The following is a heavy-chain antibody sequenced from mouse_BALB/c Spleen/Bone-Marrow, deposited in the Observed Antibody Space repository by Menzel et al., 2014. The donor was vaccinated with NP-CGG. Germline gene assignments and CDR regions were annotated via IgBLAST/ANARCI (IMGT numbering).Heavy chain of an antibody. CDR2: INPSSGYT. CDR1: GYTFTTYT. D-gene: IGHD2-2*01. J-gene: IGHJ4*01. Sequence: QVQQSGAELARPGASVKMSCTASGYTFTTYTMHWVKQRPGQGLEWIGYINPSSGYTNYNQKFKDKATLTADKSSSTAYMQLSSLTSEDSAVYFCAKRDIYYGYDGNAMDYWGQGTSVTVSS. CDR3: AKRDIYYGYDGNAMDY. V-gene: IGHV1-4*01.